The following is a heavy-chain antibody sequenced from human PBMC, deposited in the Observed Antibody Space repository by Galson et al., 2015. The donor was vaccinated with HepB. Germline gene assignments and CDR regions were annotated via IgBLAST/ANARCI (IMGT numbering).Heavy chain of an antibody. J-gene: IGHJ4*02. V-gene: IGHV5-10-1*01. CDR1: GYSFTSYW. CDR3: ATMDYYDSSGFSSHPFDC. CDR2: IDPSDSYT. Sequence: GAEVKKPGESLRISCKGSGYSFTSYWISWVRQMPGKGLEWMGRIDPSDSYTNYSPSLQGHVTISADKSISTAYLQWSSLKASDTAMDYCATMDYYDSSGFSSHPFDCWGQGTLVTVSS. D-gene: IGHD3-22*01.